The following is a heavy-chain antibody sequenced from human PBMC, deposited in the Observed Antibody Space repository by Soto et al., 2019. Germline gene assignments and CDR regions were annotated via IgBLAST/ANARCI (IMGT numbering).Heavy chain of an antibody. D-gene: IGHD3-10*01. V-gene: IGHV4-34*01. CDR1: GGSFSGYY. J-gene: IGHJ5*02. CDR2: INHSGST. Sequence: PSETLSLTCAVYGGSFSGYYWSWIRQPPGKGLEWIGEINHSGSTNYNPSLKIRVTISVDTSKNRFSLKLSSVTAADTAVYYCARGGRTMVRGVIRWWFDPWGQGTLVT. CDR3: ARGGRTMVRGVIRWWFDP.